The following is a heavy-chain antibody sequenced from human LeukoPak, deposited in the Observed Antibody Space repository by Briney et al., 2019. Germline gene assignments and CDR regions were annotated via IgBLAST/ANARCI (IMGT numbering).Heavy chain of an antibody. V-gene: IGHV3-30*02. J-gene: IGHJ4*02. CDR3: AQGRLRLGALDY. CDR1: GFTFSRSG. D-gene: IGHD1-26*01. CDR2: IRYDGSNK. Sequence: GGSLRLSCAASGFTFSRSGMHWVRQPPGKGLEWVAFIRYDGSNKYYADSVKGRFTISRDNSKNTLYLQLNSLRAEDMAVYYCAQGRLRLGALDYWGQGTLVTVSS.